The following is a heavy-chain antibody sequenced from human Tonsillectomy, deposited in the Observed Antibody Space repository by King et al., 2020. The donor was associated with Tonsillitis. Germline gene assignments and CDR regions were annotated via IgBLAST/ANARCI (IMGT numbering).Heavy chain of an antibody. D-gene: IGHD3-10*01. J-gene: IGHJ5*02. Sequence: VQLVESGGGLVQPGRSLRLSCAGSGFTFDAYAMHWVRQAPGKGLEWVSGISWNSGSIGYADSVKGRFTISRDNAKNSLYLQMNSLRAEDTALYYCTKGAVYGSGSYSTPNYWFDPWGQGTLVTVSS. V-gene: IGHV3-9*01. CDR1: GFTFDAYA. CDR2: ISWNSGSI. CDR3: TKGAVYGSGSYSTPNYWFDP.